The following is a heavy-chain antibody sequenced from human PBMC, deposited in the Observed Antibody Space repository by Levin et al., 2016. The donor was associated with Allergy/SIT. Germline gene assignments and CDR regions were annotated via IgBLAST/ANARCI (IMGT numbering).Heavy chain of an antibody. J-gene: IGHJ4*02. D-gene: IGHD3-9*01. CDR3: AREPSYDILTGYARYFDY. CDR1: GGSISTYY. Sequence: SETLSLTCTVSGGSISTYYWSWIRQPAGKGLEWIGRIYNSGSTKYNPSLKSRVTMSVDTSKNQFSLKLSSVTAADTAVYYCAREPSYDILTGYARYFDYWGQGALVTVSS. CDR2: IYNSGST. V-gene: IGHV4-4*07.